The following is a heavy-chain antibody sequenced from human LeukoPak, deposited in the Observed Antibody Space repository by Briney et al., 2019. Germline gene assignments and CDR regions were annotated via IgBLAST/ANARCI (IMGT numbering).Heavy chain of an antibody. D-gene: IGHD3-3*01. J-gene: IGHJ6*02. V-gene: IGHV4-59*08. Sequence: SETLSLTCTVSGGSISSYYWSWIRQPPGKGLEWIGYIYYSGSTNYNPSLKSRVTISVDTSKNQFSLKLSSVTAADTAVYYCASHSTPSVWSGYYDYYYYYGMDVWGQGTTVTVSS. CDR3: ASHSTPSVWSGYYDYYYYYGMDV. CDR1: GGSISSYY. CDR2: IYYSGST.